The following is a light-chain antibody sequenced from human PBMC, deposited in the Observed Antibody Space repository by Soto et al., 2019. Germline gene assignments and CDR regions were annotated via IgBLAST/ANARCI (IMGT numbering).Light chain of an antibody. CDR3: MQALQTPFT. CDR2: LGS. CDR1: QSLLHSNGYNY. J-gene: IGKJ3*01. V-gene: IGKV2-28*01. Sequence: DIVMTQSPLSLPVTPGEPASISCRSSQSLLHSNGYNYLDWYLQKPGQSPLLLIYLGSNRASGVPDRFSGSGSGTDFTLKISRVEAEDVGVYYCMQALQTPFTFGPGTKVDIK.